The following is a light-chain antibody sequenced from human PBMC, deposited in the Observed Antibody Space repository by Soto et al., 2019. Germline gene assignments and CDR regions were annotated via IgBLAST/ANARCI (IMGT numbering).Light chain of an antibody. CDR3: QQCHNWPFT. CDR2: DAS. J-gene: IGKJ3*01. V-gene: IGKV3-11*01. Sequence: EIVLTQSPATLSLSPGERATLSCRASQSVSSRLAWYQQKSGQAPRLLIYDASNRATGILARFSGSGSGTDFTLTISSLEPEDFAVYYCQQCHNWPFTFGPGTKVDIK. CDR1: QSVSSR.